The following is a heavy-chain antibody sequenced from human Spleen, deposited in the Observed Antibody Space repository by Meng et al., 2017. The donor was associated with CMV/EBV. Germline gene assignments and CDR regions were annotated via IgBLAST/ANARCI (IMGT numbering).Heavy chain of an antibody. CDR2: INSDGSST. Sequence: GESLKISCAASGFTFSSYWMHWVRQAPGKGLVWVSRINSDGSSTSYADSVKGRFTISRDNAKNTLYLQMNSLRAEDTAVYYCARVAAAGRGMDVWGQGTLVTVSS. CDR1: GFTFSSYW. J-gene: IGHJ4*02. V-gene: IGHV3-74*01. CDR3: ARVAAAGRGMDV. D-gene: IGHD6-13*01.